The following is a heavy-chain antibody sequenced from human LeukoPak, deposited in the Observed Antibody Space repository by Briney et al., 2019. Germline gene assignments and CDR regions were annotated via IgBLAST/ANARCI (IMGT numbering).Heavy chain of an antibody. CDR2: IRYDGSNK. Sequence: SGGSLRLSCAASGFTFSSYGMHWVRQAPGKGLEWVAFIRYDGSNKYYADSVKGRFTISRDNSKNTLYLQMNSLRAEDTAVYYCARGTYSSGWYGGDEGDDAFDIWGQGTMVTVSS. J-gene: IGHJ3*02. CDR3: ARGTYSSGWYGGDEGDDAFDI. D-gene: IGHD6-19*01. V-gene: IGHV3-30*02. CDR1: GFTFSSYG.